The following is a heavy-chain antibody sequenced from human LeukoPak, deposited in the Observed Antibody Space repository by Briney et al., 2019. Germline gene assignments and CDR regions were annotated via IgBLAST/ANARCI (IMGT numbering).Heavy chain of an antibody. Sequence: GGSLRLSCAASGFTFSDHAMTWVRQAPGKGLEWVSAISGGGHSTYYADSVRGRFTISRDNSKNTLSLQMNSLTGEDTAFYFCARDAWGYYDSSGYSFGSQYYMDVWGRGTTVTVSS. CDR3: ARDAWGYYDSSGYSFGSQYYMDV. V-gene: IGHV3-23*01. D-gene: IGHD3-22*01. CDR2: ISGGGHST. J-gene: IGHJ6*03. CDR1: GFTFSDHA.